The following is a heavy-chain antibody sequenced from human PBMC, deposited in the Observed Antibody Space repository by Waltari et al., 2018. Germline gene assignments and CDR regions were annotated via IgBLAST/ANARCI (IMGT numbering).Heavy chain of an antibody. CDR2: INPNSGGT. V-gene: IGHV1-2*06. Sequence: QVQLVQSGAEVKKPGASVKVSCKASGYTFTGYYMHWVRQAPGQGLEWMGRINPNSGGTNYAQKFQGRVTMTRDTSISTAYLQWSSLKASDTAMYYCARRHCSTSCLLFFDYWGQGTLVTVSS. J-gene: IGHJ4*02. CDR1: GYTFTGYY. CDR3: ARRHCSTSCLLFFDY. D-gene: IGHD2-2*01.